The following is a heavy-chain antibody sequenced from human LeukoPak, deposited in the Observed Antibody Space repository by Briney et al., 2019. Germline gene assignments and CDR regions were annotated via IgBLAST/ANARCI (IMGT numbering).Heavy chain of an antibody. CDR1: GDSIRSYY. CDR3: ARDGATGGWFDP. CDR2: IYHSGST. Sequence: SETLSLTCTVSGDSIRSYYWSWIRQPPGKGLEWIGYIYHSGSTYYNPSLKSRVTISVDRSKNQFSLKLTSVTAADTAVYYCARDGATGGWFDPWGQGTLVTVSS. V-gene: IGHV4-59*12. J-gene: IGHJ5*02. D-gene: IGHD1-26*01.